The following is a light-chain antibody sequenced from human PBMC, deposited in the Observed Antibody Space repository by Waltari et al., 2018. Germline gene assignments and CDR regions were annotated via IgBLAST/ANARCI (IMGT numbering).Light chain of an antibody. CDR1: SNDVGGYNF. CDR2: EVT. Sequence: QSALTQPPSASGSPGQSVTIYCTGTSNDVGGYNFVSWYPQHPGKAPKLMIFEVTKRPSGVPDRFAGSKSGNTASLTVSGLQAEDEADYYCTSYAGSNKAVFGGGTKLTVL. CDR3: TSYAGSNKAV. V-gene: IGLV2-8*01. J-gene: IGLJ2*01.